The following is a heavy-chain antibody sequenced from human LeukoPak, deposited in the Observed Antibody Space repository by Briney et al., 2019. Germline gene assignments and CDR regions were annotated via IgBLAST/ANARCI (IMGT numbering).Heavy chain of an antibody. J-gene: IGHJ4*02. CDR1: GGTFSSYA. CDR3: ARDYHFGYGY. CDR2: IIPIFGTT. V-gene: IGHV1-69*05. D-gene: IGHD5-18*01. Sequence: ASVKVSCKASGGTFSSYAISWVRQAPGQGLEWMGGIIPIFGTTNYAQKLQGRVTMTTDTSTSTAYMELRSLRSDDTAVYYCARDYHFGYGYWGQGTLVTVSS.